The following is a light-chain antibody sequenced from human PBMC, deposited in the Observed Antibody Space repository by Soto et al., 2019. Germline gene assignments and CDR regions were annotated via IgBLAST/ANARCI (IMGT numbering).Light chain of an antibody. CDR1: QSVSSSY. CDR2: GAS. V-gene: IGKV3-20*01. CDR3: QQYGCPPFSYT. J-gene: IGKJ2*01. Sequence: EIVLTQSPGTLSLSPGERATLSCRASQSVSSSYLAWYQQKPGQAPRLLIYGASSRATGIPDRFSGSGSGTDFTLTISRLEPEDFAVYYCQQYGCPPFSYTFGQGTKLEIK.